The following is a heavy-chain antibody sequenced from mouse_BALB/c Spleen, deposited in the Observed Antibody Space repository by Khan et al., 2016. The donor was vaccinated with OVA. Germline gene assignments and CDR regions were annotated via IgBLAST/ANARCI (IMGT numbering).Heavy chain of an antibody. CDR1: GYSITSDYA. V-gene: IGHV3-2*02. CDR3: ARSVTITTVVATDFDY. D-gene: IGHD1-1*01. Sequence: EVQLQESGPGLVKPSQSLSLTCTVTGYSITSDYAWNWIRQFPGNKLEWMGYISYSGRTSSNPSLKSRISITRDTSTNQFFLQLNSVTTEDTATYYCARSVTITTVVATDFDYWGQGTTLTVSS. J-gene: IGHJ2*01. CDR2: ISYSGRT.